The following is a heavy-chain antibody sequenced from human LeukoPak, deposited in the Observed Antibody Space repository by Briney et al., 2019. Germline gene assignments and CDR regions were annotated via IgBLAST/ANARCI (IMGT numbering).Heavy chain of an antibody. Sequence: GGSLRLSCAASGFTVSSNYMSWVRQAPGRGLEWVSVIYSGGSTYYADSVKGRFTISRDNSKNKLYLQMNSQRAEDTAVYYCARGVDEGAFDIWGQGTMVTVSS. CDR2: IYSGGST. CDR1: GFTVSSNY. J-gene: IGHJ3*02. CDR3: ARGVDEGAFDI. V-gene: IGHV3-53*01.